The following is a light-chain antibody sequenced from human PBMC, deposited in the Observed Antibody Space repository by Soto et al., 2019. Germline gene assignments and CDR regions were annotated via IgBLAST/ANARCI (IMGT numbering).Light chain of an antibody. CDR1: QSVRTN. V-gene: IGKV3-15*01. Sequence: EIVMTQSPATLSVSPGERVTLSCRASQSVRTNLAGYQQKPGQAPRPLIYGASTRATGVPARFSGSGSGTEFTLTISSLQSEDFAVYYCQHYNNLWGFGGGTKVEIK. CDR2: GAS. J-gene: IGKJ4*01. CDR3: QHYNNLWG.